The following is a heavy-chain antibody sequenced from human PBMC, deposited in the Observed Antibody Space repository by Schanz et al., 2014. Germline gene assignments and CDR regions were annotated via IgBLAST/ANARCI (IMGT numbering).Heavy chain of an antibody. CDR1: GGTFSSYT. Sequence: QVQLVQSEAEVKKPGSSVKVSCKASGGTFSSYTISWVRQAPGQGLEWMGRIIPILGIANYAQKFQGRVTITADNSTSTASMELSSLISDDTPVYDCARDGVDAAAGGNDWGQGTLVTVSS. CDR2: IIPILGIA. V-gene: IGHV1-69*08. J-gene: IGHJ4*02. CDR3: ARDGVDAAAGGND. D-gene: IGHD6-13*01.